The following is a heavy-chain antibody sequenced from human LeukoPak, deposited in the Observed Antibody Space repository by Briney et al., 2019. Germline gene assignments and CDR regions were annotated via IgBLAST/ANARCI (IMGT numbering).Heavy chain of an antibody. Sequence: GGSLRLSCAASGFTFSSYAMSWVRQAPGKGLEWVSAISGSGGSTYYADSVEGRFTISRDNSKNTLYLQMNSLRAEDTAVYYCAKSGPIVVVPAASYYMDVWGKGTTVTVSS. D-gene: IGHD2-2*01. CDR2: ISGSGGST. CDR3: AKSGPIVVVPAASYYMDV. V-gene: IGHV3-23*01. CDR1: GFTFSSYA. J-gene: IGHJ6*03.